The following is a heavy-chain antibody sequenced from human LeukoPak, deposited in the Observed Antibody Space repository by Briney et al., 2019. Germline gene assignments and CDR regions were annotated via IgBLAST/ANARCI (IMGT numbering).Heavy chain of an antibody. CDR2: IYYSGST. D-gene: IGHD3-10*01. CDR3: ARAGSGSFDY. Sequence: SETLSLTCTVSGGSISSSSYYWGWIRQPPGKGLEWIGSIYYSGSTNYNPSLKSRVTISVDTSKNQFSLKLSSVTAADTAVYYCARAGSGSFDYWGQGTLVTVSS. V-gene: IGHV4-39*07. J-gene: IGHJ4*02. CDR1: GGSISSSSYY.